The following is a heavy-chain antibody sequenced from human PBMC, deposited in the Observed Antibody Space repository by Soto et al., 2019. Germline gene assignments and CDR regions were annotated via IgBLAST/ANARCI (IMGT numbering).Heavy chain of an antibody. Sequence: ETLSLTCAASGFTFSSYWMSWVRQAPGKGLEWVANIKQDGSEKYYVDSVKGRFTISRDNAKNSLYLQMNSLRAEDTAVYYCAGQTSPDAFDIWGQGTMVTVSS. CDR3: AGQTSPDAFDI. V-gene: IGHV3-7*01. CDR2: IKQDGSEK. CDR1: GFTFSSYW. J-gene: IGHJ3*02.